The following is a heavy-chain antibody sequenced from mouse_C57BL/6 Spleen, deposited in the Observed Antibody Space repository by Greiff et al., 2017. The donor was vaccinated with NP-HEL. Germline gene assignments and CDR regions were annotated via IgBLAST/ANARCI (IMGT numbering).Heavy chain of an antibody. CDR1: GFNIKDYY. D-gene: IGHD2-4*01. CDR3: TPYDYPYYFDY. CDR2: IDPEDGDT. Sequence: EVQLHQSGAELVRPGASVKLSCTASGFNIKDYYMHWVKQRPEQGLEWIGRIDPEDGDTEYAPKFQGKATMTADTSSNTAYLQLSSLTSEDTAVYYCTPYDYPYYFDYWGQGTTLTVSS. J-gene: IGHJ2*01. V-gene: IGHV14-1*01.